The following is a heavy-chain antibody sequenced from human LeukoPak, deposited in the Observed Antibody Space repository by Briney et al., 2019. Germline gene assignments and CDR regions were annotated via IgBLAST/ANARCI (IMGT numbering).Heavy chain of an antibody. CDR2: IYYSGST. D-gene: IGHD3-22*01. CDR1: GGSISSYY. CDR3: ARVGYYYDSSGYYYPDAFDI. Sequence: SETLSLTCTVSGGSISSYYWSWIRQPPGKGLEWIGYIYYSGSTNYNPSLKSRATISVDTSKNQFSLKLSSVTAADTAVYYCARVGYYYDSSGYYYPDAFDIWGQGTMVTVSS. V-gene: IGHV4-59*01. J-gene: IGHJ3*02.